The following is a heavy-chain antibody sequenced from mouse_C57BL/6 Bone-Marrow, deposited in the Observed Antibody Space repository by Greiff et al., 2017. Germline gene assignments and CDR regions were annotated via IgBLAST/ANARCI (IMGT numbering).Heavy chain of an antibody. V-gene: IGHV3-6*01. CDR2: ISYDGSN. CDR1: GYSITSGYY. D-gene: IGHD1-1*01. Sequence: EVKLQESGPGLVKPSQSLSLTCSVTGYSITSGYYWNWIRQFPGNKLEWLGYISYDGSNNYNPSPKNRTSITRDTSRNQFFLKVNSVTTEDTATYNCARAGYYGSSFDYWGQGPTLTVSS. J-gene: IGHJ2*01. CDR3: ARAGYYGSSFDY.